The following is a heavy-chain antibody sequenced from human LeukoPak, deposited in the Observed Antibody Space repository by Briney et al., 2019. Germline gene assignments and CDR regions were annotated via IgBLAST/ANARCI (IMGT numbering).Heavy chain of an antibody. V-gene: IGHV3-23*01. CDR3: ATAEDIVVVPAASDFDY. J-gene: IGHJ4*02. Sequence: PWGSLRLSCAASGFTFSSYAMSWVRQAPGKGLEWVSAISGSGGSTYYADSVKGRFTISRDNSKNTLYLQMNSLRAEDTAVYYCATAEDIVVVPAASDFDYWGQGTLVTVSS. CDR1: GFTFSSYA. D-gene: IGHD2-2*01. CDR2: ISGSGGST.